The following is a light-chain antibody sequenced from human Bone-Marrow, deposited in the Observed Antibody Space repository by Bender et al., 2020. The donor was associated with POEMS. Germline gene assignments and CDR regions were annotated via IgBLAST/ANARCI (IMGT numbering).Light chain of an antibody. V-gene: IGLV6-57*02. CDR3: KPYAGSWV. Sequence: NFILTQPHAGSESPGKTVTISCAGSGGSIASNYVQWHQHPPDSAPTTIIFEDHRRPSGVPGRFSGSIDTSSNSAALTISGLKAEDEADYYCKPYAGSWVFGGGTKLTVL. CDR2: EDH. J-gene: IGLJ3*02. CDR1: GGSIASNY.